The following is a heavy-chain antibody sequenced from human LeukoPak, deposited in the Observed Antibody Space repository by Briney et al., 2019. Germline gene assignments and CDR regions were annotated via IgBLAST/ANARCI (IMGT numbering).Heavy chain of an antibody. D-gene: IGHD6-6*01. CDR2: INPSGGST. CDR3: ARDGPRIAALGEDFDY. CDR1: GYTFTIYY. J-gene: IGHJ4*02. V-gene: IGHV1-46*01. Sequence: ASVKVFCKASGYTFTIYYMHWVRQAPGQGLEWMGIINPSGGSTSYAQKFQGRVTMTRHTSTSTVYMELSSLRSEDTAVYYCARDGPRIAALGEDFDYWGQGTLVTVSS.